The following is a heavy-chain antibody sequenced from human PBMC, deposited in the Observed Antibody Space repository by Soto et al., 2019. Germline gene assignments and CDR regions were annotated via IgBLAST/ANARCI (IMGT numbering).Heavy chain of an antibody. CDR3: AGYDFWSGYYPSGMDV. Sequence: SQTLSLTCTVSGGSISSYYWSWIRQPAGKGLEWIGRIYTSGSTNYSPSLKSRVTMSVDTSKNQFSLKLSSVTAADTAVYYCAGYDFWSGYYPSGMDVWGQGTTVTGSS. CDR2: IYTSGST. D-gene: IGHD3-3*01. V-gene: IGHV4-4*07. CDR1: GGSISSYY. J-gene: IGHJ6*02.